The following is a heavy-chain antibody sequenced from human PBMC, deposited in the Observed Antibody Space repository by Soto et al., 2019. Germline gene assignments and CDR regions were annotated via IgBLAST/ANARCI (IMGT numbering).Heavy chain of an antibody. Sequence: QVQLVESGGGLGKPGGSLRLSCAASGFTFSDYYMSLIRQAPGKGLEWVSYITSSGSTIYYADPVKGRFTISRDNAKNSLYLQMNSLRADDTAVYYCARDFTVGFEPAYWGQGTLVTVSS. D-gene: IGHD1-26*01. CDR3: ARDFTVGFEPAY. CDR2: ITSSGSTI. V-gene: IGHV3-11*01. CDR1: GFTFSDYY. J-gene: IGHJ4*02.